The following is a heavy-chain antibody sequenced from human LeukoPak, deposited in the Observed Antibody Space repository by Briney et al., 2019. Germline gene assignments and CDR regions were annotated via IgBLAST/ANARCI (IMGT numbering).Heavy chain of an antibody. CDR2: TSYDASNI. V-gene: IGHV3-30*18. CDR3: AKDRSSSWCIDS. Sequence: TGGSLRLSCAASGFTFSSCGMHWVRQAPGKGLEWVAITSYDASNIYYADSVRGRFTISRDNSKNTLSLQMDSLRAEDTAIYYCAKDRSSSWCIDSWGQGTLVTVSS. CDR1: GFTFSSCG. J-gene: IGHJ4*02. D-gene: IGHD6-13*01.